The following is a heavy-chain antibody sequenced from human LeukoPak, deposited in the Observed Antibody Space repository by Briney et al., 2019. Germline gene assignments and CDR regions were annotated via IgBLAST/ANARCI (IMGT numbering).Heavy chain of an antibody. V-gene: IGHV1-8*02. J-gene: IGHJ5*02. CDR3: AGGLQLLGMGFEP. Sequence: ASVKLSCKASGYTFTSNCINWVRQATGQGLEWMGWMNPNSGNTGYAQKMEGRVTMTRSTSISTAYMELSSLRSEDTAVYYCAGGLQLLGMGFEPWGQGTLVTVSS. D-gene: IGHD2-2*01. CDR1: GYTFTSNC. CDR2: MNPNSGNT.